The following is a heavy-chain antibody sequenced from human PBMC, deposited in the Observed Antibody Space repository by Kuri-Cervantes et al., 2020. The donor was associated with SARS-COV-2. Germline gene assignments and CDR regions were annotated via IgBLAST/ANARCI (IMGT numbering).Heavy chain of an antibody. CDR3: VRDGDHWNFDY. J-gene: IGHJ4*02. CDR1: GFTFSSYD. Sequence: GGSLRLSCAASGFTFSSYDMHWVRQATGKGLEWVSAIGTAGDTYYPGSVKGRFTISRDNAKNMLFLQMNSLRAEDTAVYYCVRDGDHWNFDYWGQGTLV. D-gene: IGHD1-1*01. V-gene: IGHV3-13*01. CDR2: IGTAGDT.